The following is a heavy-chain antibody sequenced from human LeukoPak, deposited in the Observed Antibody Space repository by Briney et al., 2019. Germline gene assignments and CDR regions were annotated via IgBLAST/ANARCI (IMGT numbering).Heavy chain of an antibody. D-gene: IGHD5-18*01. V-gene: IGHV3-64*01. CDR1: GFTFNNYA. CDR2: ISSNGYNT. Sequence: GGSLRLSCAASGFTFNNYAMHWVRQAPGKGLEYVSAISSNGYNTYYANSVRGRFTISRDNSNNTLYLQMGSLRAEDMAVYYCARDGYGLNTPMVSTIFDYWGQGTLVTVSS. CDR3: ARDGYGLNTPMVSTIFDY. J-gene: IGHJ4*02.